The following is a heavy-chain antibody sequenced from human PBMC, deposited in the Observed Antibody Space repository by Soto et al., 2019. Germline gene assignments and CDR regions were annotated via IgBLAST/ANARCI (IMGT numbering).Heavy chain of an antibody. D-gene: IGHD3-16*01. J-gene: IGHJ4*02. CDR1: GGSISSGDYY. CDR2: LYYSGRT. V-gene: IGHV4-30-4*01. CDR3: ARERGVWSRTLDY. Sequence: QVQLQESGPGLVKPSQPLSLTCTVSGGSISSGDYYWSWIRQPPGKGLEWIGYLYYSGRTYYNPSLKSRVTRSVDTSKHQCSLKLSSVTAAGTAVYYCARERGVWSRTLDYWGPGTLVTVSS.